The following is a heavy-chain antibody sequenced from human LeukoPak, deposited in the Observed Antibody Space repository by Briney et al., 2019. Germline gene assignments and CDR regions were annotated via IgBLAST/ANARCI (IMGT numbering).Heavy chain of an antibody. Sequence: TGGSLRLSCAASGFTVSSNCMNWVRQAPGKGLEWVSVIYSGGSTYYADSVKGRFTISRDNSKNTLHLQMNSLRAEDTAVYYCARGPGDGYNYAIFDSWGQGTLVTVSS. CDR3: ARGPGDGYNYAIFDS. CDR1: GFTVSSNC. J-gene: IGHJ4*02. D-gene: IGHD5-24*01. V-gene: IGHV3-53*01. CDR2: IYSGGST.